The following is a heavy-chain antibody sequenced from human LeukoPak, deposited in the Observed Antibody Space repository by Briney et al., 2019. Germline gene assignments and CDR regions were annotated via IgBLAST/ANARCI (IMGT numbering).Heavy chain of an antibody. V-gene: IGHV3-21*01. Sequence: KPGGSLRLSCAASGFTFSSYSMNWVRQAPGKGLEWVSSISSSSSYIYYADSVKGRFTISRDNAKNSLYLQMNSLRAEDTAVYYCARDQLPFFYGSGSDAFDIWGQGTMVTVSS. CDR2: ISSSSSYI. CDR3: ARDQLPFFYGSGSDAFDI. J-gene: IGHJ3*02. D-gene: IGHD3-10*01. CDR1: GFTFSSYS.